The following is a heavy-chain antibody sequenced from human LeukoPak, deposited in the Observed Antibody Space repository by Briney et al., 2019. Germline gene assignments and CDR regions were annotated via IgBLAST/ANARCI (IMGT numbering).Heavy chain of an antibody. CDR2: IYSTGST. Sequence: ASETLSLTCSVSGGSIRSYFWSWIRQSAGRGPEHIGRIYSTGSTNYSPSLKSRVSMSVDTSKNQFSLTLRSVTAADTAIYYCARAGYTSTWTFDYWGQGILVTVSS. CDR1: GGSIRSYF. V-gene: IGHV4-4*07. J-gene: IGHJ4*02. CDR3: ARAGYTSTWTFDY. D-gene: IGHD6-13*01.